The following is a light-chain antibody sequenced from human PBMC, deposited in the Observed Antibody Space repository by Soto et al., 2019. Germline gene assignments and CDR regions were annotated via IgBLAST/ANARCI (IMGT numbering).Light chain of an antibody. CDR3: HQYYHPTLT. Sequence: DVVMTQSPDSLAVSLGERATINCKSSQSLLYSANNKNYLAWYQQKPGQPPKLLIYWASTRESGVPDRFSGSGSGTDFTLTISSLQAEDVAVYYCHQYYHPTLTFGGGTKVEIK. CDR1: QSLLYSANNKNY. J-gene: IGKJ4*01. CDR2: WAS. V-gene: IGKV4-1*01.